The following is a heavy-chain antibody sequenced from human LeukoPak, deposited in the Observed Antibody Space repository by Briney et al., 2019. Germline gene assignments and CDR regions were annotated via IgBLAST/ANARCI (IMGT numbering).Heavy chain of an antibody. Sequence: GGSLRLSCAASGFTLSDYYMSWIRQAPGKGLEWVSYISSSGSTIYYADSVKGRFTISRDNAKNSLYLQMNSLRAEDTAVYYCARVREPAYSSGYYSLNYYYYYMDVWGKGTTVTVSS. CDR2: ISSSGSTI. V-gene: IGHV3-11*01. CDR3: ARVREPAYSSGYYSLNYYYYYMDV. J-gene: IGHJ6*03. CDR1: GFTLSDYY. D-gene: IGHD3-22*01.